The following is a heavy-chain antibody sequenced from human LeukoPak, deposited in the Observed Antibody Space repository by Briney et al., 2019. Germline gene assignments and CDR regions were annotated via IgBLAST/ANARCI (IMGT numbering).Heavy chain of an antibody. D-gene: IGHD3-3*01. Sequence: GGSLRLSCATSGFTVSSNYMSWVRQAPGKGLEWVSVIYDSGTTYYADSVKGRFTISRDNAKNSLYLQMNSLRAEDTALYYCAKGSTIFGGHFDYWGQGTLVTVSS. CDR3: AKGSTIFGGHFDY. J-gene: IGHJ4*02. CDR2: IYDSGTT. V-gene: IGHV3-53*05. CDR1: GFTVSSNY.